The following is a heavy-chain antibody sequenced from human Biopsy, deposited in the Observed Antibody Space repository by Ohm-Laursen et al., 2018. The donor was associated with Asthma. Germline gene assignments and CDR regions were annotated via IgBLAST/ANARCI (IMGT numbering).Heavy chain of an antibody. V-gene: IGHV3-30*03. CDR1: GFSLDDYA. CDR2: ISYDGSIT. Sequence: SLRLSCTASGFSLDDYAMYWVRQGPGKGLEWVAVISYDGSITHYADSVKGRFTISRDNSKNTVYLDISSLRIEDTAVFYCGIVVAANPFQGDCWGQGTLVTVSS. J-gene: IGHJ4*02. D-gene: IGHD2-15*01. CDR3: GIVVAANPFQGDC.